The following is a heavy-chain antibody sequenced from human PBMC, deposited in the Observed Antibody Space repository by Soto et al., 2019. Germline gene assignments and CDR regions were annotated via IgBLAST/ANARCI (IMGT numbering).Heavy chain of an antibody. V-gene: IGHV3-48*02. Sequence: GGSLRLSCIASGFTLSTYSMTWVRQAPGKGLEWLSYISKSSTTINYADSVKGRFTISRDNAKNSVYLEMSSLRDEDSAVYYCARDQTNFYYYGMDVWGQGTTVTVSS. D-gene: IGHD1-7*01. CDR1: GFTLSTYS. CDR2: ISKSSTTI. CDR3: ARDQTNFYYYGMDV. J-gene: IGHJ6*02.